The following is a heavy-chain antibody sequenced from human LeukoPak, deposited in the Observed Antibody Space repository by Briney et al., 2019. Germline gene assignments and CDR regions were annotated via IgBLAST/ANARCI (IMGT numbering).Heavy chain of an antibody. CDR3: ARYSSSSGGASHYFDY. Sequence: GGSLRLSCAVSGFSLRSYWMHWVRQAPGKGLVWVSRISGDGSMTNYADSVKGRFTISRDNVKNTVYLQMNSLRAEDTAVYYCARYSSSSGGASHYFDYWGQGTLVTVSS. D-gene: IGHD6-6*01. V-gene: IGHV3-74*01. CDR1: GFSLRSYW. CDR2: ISGDGSMT. J-gene: IGHJ4*02.